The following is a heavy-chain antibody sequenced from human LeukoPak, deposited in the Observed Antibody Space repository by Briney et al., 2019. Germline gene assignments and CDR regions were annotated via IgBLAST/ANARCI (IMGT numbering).Heavy chain of an antibody. D-gene: IGHD2-2*01. CDR3: ARGYCSSTSCSNYGMDV. CDR1: GFSFSTTW. V-gene: IGHV3-21*01. CDR2: ISSSSSYI. J-gene: IGHJ6*02. Sequence: GGSLRLSCRISGFSFSTTWMNWVRQAPGKGLEWVSSISSSSSYIYYADSVKGRFTISRDNAKNSLYLQMNSLRAEDTAVYYCARGYCSSTSCSNYGMDVWGQGTTVTVSS.